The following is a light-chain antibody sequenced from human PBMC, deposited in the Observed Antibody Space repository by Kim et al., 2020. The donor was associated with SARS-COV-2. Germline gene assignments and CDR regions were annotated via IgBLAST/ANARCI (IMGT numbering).Light chain of an antibody. CDR2: LAF. V-gene: IGKV2-28*01. CDR1: RSLLHSNGHTY. Sequence: DIVMTQSPLSLPVTPGEPASISCRSSRSLLHSNGHTYLDWYMQKPGQSPQLLIYLAFSRTSGVPHRFSASGSGTDFTLKISRVEAEDVGVYYCRQGLQTPWTFSQGTKVDIK. J-gene: IGKJ1*01. CDR3: RQGLQTPWT.